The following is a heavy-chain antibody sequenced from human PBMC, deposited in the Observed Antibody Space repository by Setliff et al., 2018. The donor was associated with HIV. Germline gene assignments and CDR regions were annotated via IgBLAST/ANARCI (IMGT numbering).Heavy chain of an antibody. CDR1: GFTFSSYA. D-gene: IGHD3-16*01. CDR2: VSHDGRNK. J-gene: IGHJ4*02. V-gene: IGHV3-30*04. CDR3: AKGDKQLTFRRGRQYFED. Sequence: GESLKISCASSGFTFSSYALHWVRQAPGKGLEWVAGVSHDGRNKYCGDSVKGRFTVSRDNSKNTLLLQVGSLRPEDSAMYYCAKGDKQLTFRRGRQYFEDWGQGTLVTVSS.